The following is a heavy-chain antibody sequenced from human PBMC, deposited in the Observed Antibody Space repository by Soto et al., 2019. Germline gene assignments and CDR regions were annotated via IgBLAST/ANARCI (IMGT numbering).Heavy chain of an antibody. CDR2: IYYNGST. V-gene: IGHV4-31*03. CDR3: ARYRISGSWSKFDY. Sequence: QVLLQESGPGLMKPSQTLSLTCTVSGLTISSASYYWSWIRQHPGQGLEWVGKIYYNGSTYYSPSLKSRVTLWLDTSKNQFSLRLASVTAADTAVYYCARYRISGSWSKFDYWGQGTLVTVSS. D-gene: IGHD6-13*01. CDR1: GLTISSASYY. J-gene: IGHJ4*02.